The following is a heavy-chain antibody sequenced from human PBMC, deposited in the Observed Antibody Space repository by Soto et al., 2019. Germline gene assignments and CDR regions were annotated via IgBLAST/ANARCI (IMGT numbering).Heavy chain of an antibody. Sequence: QVQQQESGPGLVKPSETLSLTCTVSGGSISSYYWSWIRQPPGKGLEWIGYIYYSGSTNYNPSLKSRVTISVDTSKNQFSLKLSSVTAADTAVYYCARRYGGTFDYWGQGTLVTVSS. CDR3: ARRYGGTFDY. D-gene: IGHD2-15*01. CDR2: IYYSGST. J-gene: IGHJ4*02. V-gene: IGHV4-59*08. CDR1: GGSISSYY.